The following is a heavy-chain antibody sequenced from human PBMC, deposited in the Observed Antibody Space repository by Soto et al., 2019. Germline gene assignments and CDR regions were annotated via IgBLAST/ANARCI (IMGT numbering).Heavy chain of an antibody. D-gene: IGHD5-12*01. CDR3: AKEWARDGYNYGVDY. CDR1: GFTFDDYT. Sequence: EVQLVESGGVVVQPGGSLRLSCAASGFTFDDYTMHWVRQAPGKGLEWVSLISWDGGSTYYADSVKGRFTISRDNSKNSLYLQMNSLSTEDTALYYCAKEWARDGYNYGVDYWGQGTLVTVSS. CDR2: ISWDGGST. J-gene: IGHJ4*02. V-gene: IGHV3-43*01.